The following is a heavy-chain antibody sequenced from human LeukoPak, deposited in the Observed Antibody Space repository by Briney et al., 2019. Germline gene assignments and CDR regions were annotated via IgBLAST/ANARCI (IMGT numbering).Heavy chain of an antibody. D-gene: IGHD1-26*01. CDR2: INWNGGST. J-gene: IGHJ3*02. Sequence: GGSLRLSCAASGFTFDDYGMSWVRQAPGKGLEWVSGINWNGGSTGYADSVKGRFTISRDNAKNSLYLQMNSLRAEDTAMYYCARLESGSYGDAFDIWGQGTMVTVSS. CDR1: GFTFDDYG. CDR3: ARLESGSYGDAFDI. V-gene: IGHV3-20*04.